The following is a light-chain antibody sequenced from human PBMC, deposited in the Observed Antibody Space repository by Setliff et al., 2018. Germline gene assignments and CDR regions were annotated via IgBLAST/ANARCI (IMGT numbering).Light chain of an antibody. CDR3: CSYAASYNPYV. CDR1: SRDIGAYNS. CDR2: EVT. J-gene: IGLJ1*01. V-gene: IGLV2-8*01. Sequence: QSVLTQPPSASGSPGQSLTISCTGTSRDIGAYNSVSWYQQHPGKAPKLLIYEVTKRPSGVPDRFPGSKSGNTASLTVSGLQADDEADYFCCSYAASYNPYVFGSGTKVTVL.